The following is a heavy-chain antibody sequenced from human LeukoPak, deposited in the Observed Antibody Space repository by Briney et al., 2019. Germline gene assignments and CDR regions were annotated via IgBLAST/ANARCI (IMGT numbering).Heavy chain of an antibody. V-gene: IGHV4-61*08. CDR3: ARGKTNIRDDFWSGRRRPSAFDI. CDR2: IYYSGST. Sequence: SETLSLTCTVSGGSISSCDYYWSWIRQPPGKGLEWIGYIYYSGSTNYNPYLKSRVTISVDTYKNQFSLKLRSVTAADRAVYYCARGKTNIRDDFWSGRRRPSAFDIWGQGTMVTVSS. CDR1: GGSISSCDYY. D-gene: IGHD3-3*01. J-gene: IGHJ3*02.